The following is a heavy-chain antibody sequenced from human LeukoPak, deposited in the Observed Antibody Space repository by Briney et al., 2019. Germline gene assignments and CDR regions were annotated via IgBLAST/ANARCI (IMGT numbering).Heavy chain of an antibody. CDR2: VSYSGST. CDR3: ARDLVTVTKGFDI. V-gene: IGHV4-59*11. CDR1: GGSISGQY. Sequence: NTSETLSLTCTVSGGSISGQYWSLIRQPPGKGLEWIGFVSYSGSTNYNPSLNGRVTISLDTSKNQFSLKLSSVTAADTAVYYCARDLVTVTKGFDIWGQGTMVSVSS. J-gene: IGHJ3*02. D-gene: IGHD4-17*01.